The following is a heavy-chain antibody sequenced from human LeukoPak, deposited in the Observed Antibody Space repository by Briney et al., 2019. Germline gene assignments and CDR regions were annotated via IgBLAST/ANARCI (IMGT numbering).Heavy chain of an antibody. V-gene: IGHV4-59*01. Sequence: PSQTLSLTCTVSGGSISSYYWSWIRQPPGKGLEWIGYIYYSGSTNYNPSLKSRVTISVDTSKNQFSLKLSSVTAADTAVYYCARGYSSSPDAFDIWGQGTMVTVSS. CDR1: GGSISSYY. D-gene: IGHD6-13*01. J-gene: IGHJ3*02. CDR2: IYYSGST. CDR3: ARGYSSSPDAFDI.